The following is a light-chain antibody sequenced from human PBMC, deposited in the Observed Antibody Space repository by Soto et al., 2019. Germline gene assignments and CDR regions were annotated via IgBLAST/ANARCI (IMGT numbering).Light chain of an antibody. CDR3: SSTAGNNNLV. Sequence: QSALTQSPSASGSPGQSVTISCTGTSSDVGGHNYVSWYQHHPGKAPKLIIYEVSKRPSGVPDRFSGSKSGNTASQTVSGLQAEDEAVYYCSSTAGNNNLVFGGGTKLTVL. CDR2: EVS. J-gene: IGLJ3*02. CDR1: SSDVGGHNY. V-gene: IGLV2-8*01.